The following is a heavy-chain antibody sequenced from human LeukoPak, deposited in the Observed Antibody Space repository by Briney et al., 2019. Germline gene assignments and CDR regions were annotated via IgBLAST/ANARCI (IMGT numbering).Heavy chain of an antibody. V-gene: IGHV1-18*01. Sequence: ASVKVSCKASGYTFTSYGISWVRQAPGQGLEWMGWISAYNGNTNYAQKLQGRVTMTRDTSISTAYMELSRLRSDDTAVYYCARDHSTIFGTYYFDYWGQGTLVTVSS. D-gene: IGHD3-3*01. CDR2: ISAYNGNT. CDR3: ARDHSTIFGTYYFDY. CDR1: GYTFTSYG. J-gene: IGHJ4*02.